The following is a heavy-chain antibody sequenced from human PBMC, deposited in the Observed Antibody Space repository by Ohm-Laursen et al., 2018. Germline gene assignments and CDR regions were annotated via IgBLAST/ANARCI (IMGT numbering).Heavy chain of an antibody. Sequence: SLRLSCAASGFTFSSYSMNWVRQAPGKGLEWVSSISSSSSYIYYADSVKGRFTISRDNAKNSLYLQMNSLRAEDTAVYYCARGQDGYKQGDYWGQGTLVTVSS. V-gene: IGHV3-21*01. CDR3: ARGQDGYKQGDY. D-gene: IGHD5-24*01. J-gene: IGHJ4*02. CDR1: GFTFSSYS. CDR2: ISSSSSYI.